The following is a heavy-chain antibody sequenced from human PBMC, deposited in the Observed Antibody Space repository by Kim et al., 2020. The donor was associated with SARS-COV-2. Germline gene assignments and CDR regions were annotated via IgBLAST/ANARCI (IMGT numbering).Heavy chain of an antibody. D-gene: IGHD3-22*01. J-gene: IGHJ4*02. Sequence: GGSLRLSCAASGFTFSSYGMSWVRQAPGKGLEWVSAISGSGGSTYYADSVKGRFTISRDNSKNTLYLQMNSLRAEDTAVYYCAKGYYYDSSGYYHPLGFDYWGQGTLVTVSS. CDR2: ISGSGGST. CDR1: GFTFSSYG. CDR3: AKGYYYDSSGYYHPLGFDY. V-gene: IGHV3-23*01.